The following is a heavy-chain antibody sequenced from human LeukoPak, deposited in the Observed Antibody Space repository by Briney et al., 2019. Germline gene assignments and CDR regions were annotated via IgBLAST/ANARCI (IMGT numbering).Heavy chain of an antibody. CDR1: GFTFSSYF. D-gene: IGHD5-12*01. J-gene: IGHJ4*02. Sequence: GGSLRLSCAASGFTFSSYFMNWVRQAPGKGLEWVSAISSTTSSIYYADSVKGRFTISRDNAKNSLYLQMNSLRAEDTAVYYCARDRGYTQDYWGQGTLVTVSS. CDR3: ARDRGYTQDY. V-gene: IGHV3-21*01. CDR2: ISSTTSSI.